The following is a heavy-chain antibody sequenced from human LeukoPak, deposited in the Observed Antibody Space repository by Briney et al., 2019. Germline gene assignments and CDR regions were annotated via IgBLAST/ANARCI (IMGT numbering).Heavy chain of an antibody. V-gene: IGHV1-69*01. CDR3: ARGGIVGTTYDAFDI. CDR1: GGTLITYA. CDR2: IIPIFGTA. J-gene: IGHJ3*02. D-gene: IGHD1-26*01. Sequence: SVKVSCKASGGTLITYAISWVRQAPGQGLEWMGGIIPIFGTANYAQKFQGRVTIIADESTSTAYTELSSLRSEDTAVYYCARGGIVGTTYDAFDIWGQGTMVTVSS.